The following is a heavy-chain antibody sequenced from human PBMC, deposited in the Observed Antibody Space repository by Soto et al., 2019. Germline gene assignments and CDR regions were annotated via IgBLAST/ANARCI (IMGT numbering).Heavy chain of an antibody. J-gene: IGHJ6*02. Sequence: GGSLRLSCAASGFTFSSYAMHWVRQAPGKGLEWVAVISYDGSNKYYADSVKGRFTISRDNSKNTLYLQMNSLRAEDTAVYYCASDYSSSWYVQPETETDYGMDVWGQGTTVTVSS. V-gene: IGHV3-30-3*01. CDR2: ISYDGSNK. CDR3: ASDYSSSWYVQPETETDYGMDV. D-gene: IGHD6-13*01. CDR1: GFTFSSYA.